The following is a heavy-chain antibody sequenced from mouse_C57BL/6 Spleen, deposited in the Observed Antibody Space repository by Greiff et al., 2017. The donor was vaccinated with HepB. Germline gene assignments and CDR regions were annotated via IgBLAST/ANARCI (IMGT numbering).Heavy chain of an antibody. V-gene: IGHV1-18*01. Sequence: VQLQQSGPELVKPGASVKIPCKASGYTFTDYNMDWVKQSHGKSLEWIGDINPNNGGTIYNQKFKGKATLTVDKSSSTAYMELRSLTSEDTAVYYCARLLRPGYFDVWGTGTTVTVSS. CDR2: INPNNGGT. CDR3: ARLLRPGYFDV. CDR1: GYTFTDYN. J-gene: IGHJ1*03. D-gene: IGHD1-1*01.